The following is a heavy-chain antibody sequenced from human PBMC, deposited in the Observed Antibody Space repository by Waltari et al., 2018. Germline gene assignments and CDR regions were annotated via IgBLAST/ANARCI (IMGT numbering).Heavy chain of an antibody. Sequence: QVQLQESGPGLVKPSETLSLTCRVAGGSIRSYYWSWIRQPPGKGLEWIGYIYYSGSTNYNPSLKSRVTISVDTSKNQFSLKLSSVTAADTAVYYCAGYYGWFDPWGQGTLVTVSS. J-gene: IGHJ5*02. CDR1: GGSIRSYY. CDR2: IYYSGST. CDR3: AGYYGWFDP. D-gene: IGHD3-10*01. V-gene: IGHV4-59*08.